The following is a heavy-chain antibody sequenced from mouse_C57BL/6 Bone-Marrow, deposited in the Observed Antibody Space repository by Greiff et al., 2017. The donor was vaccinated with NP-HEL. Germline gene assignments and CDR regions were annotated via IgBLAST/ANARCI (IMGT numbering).Heavy chain of an antibody. CDR1: GFTFSSYG. CDR2: ISSGGSYT. D-gene: IGHD1-1*01. CDR3: ARHNYGSRTY. J-gene: IGHJ3*01. Sequence: EVQLVESGGDLVKPGGSLKLSCAASGFTFSSYGMSWVRQTPDKRLEWVATISSGGSYTYYPDSVKGRFTISRDNAKNTLYLQMSSLKSEDTAMYYCARHNYGSRTYWGQGTLVTVSA. V-gene: IGHV5-6*01.